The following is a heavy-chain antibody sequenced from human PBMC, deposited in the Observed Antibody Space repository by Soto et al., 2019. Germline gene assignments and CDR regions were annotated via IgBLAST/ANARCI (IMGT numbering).Heavy chain of an antibody. CDR2: IWYDGSNK. Sequence: QVQLVESGGGVVQPGRSLSLSCAASGFTFSSYGMHWVRQAPGKGLEWVAVIWYDGSNKYYADSVKGRFTISRDNSKNTLYLQMNSLRAEDTAVYYCARDLTHYYGMDVWGQGTTVTVSS. V-gene: IGHV3-33*01. CDR1: GFTFSSYG. J-gene: IGHJ6*02. CDR3: ARDLTHYYGMDV.